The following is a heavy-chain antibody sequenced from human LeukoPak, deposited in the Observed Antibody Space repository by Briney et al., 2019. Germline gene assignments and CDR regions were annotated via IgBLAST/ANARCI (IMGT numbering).Heavy chain of an antibody. CDR3: ARVAYYYDSSGYDP. V-gene: IGHV4-59*01. CDR2: IYYSGST. J-gene: IGHJ5*02. CDR1: GVSISSYY. Sequence: PSETLSLTCTVSGVSISSYYWSWIRHPPGKGLEGIGYIYYSGSTNYNPSLKSRVTISVDTSKNQFSLKLSSVTAADTAVYYCARVAYYYDSSGYDPWGQGTLVTVSS. D-gene: IGHD3-22*01.